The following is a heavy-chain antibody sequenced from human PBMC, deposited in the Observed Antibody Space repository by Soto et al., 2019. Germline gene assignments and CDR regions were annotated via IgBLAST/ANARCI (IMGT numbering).Heavy chain of an antibody. CDR3: AGAAGAARPPYYYYYYYMDV. Sequence: GGSLRLSCAASGFTFSSYWMSWVRQAPGKGLEWVANIKQDGGEKYYVDSVKGRFTISRDNAKNSLYLQMNSLRAEDTAVYYCAGAAGAARPPYYYYYYYMDVWGKGTTVTVSS. V-gene: IGHV3-7*04. J-gene: IGHJ6*03. D-gene: IGHD6-6*01. CDR2: IKQDGGEK. CDR1: GFTFSSYW.